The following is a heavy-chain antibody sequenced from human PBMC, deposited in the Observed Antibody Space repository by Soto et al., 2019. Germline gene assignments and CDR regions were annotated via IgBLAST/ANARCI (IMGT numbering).Heavy chain of an antibody. Sequence: EVQLVEAGGGLVQPGRSLRLSCAASGFTFDDSTMHWVRQAPGKGLEWVSGISWNSGSIGYADSVKGRFTISRDNAKNSLYLQMNSLRAEDTALYYCAKSRVLWYYFDYWGQGTLVTVSS. V-gene: IGHV3-9*01. CDR2: ISWNSGSI. CDR1: GFTFDDST. J-gene: IGHJ4*02. D-gene: IGHD2-8*02. CDR3: AKSRVLWYYFDY.